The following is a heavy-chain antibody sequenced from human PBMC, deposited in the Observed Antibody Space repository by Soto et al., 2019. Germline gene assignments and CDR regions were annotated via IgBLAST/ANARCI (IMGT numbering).Heavy chain of an antibody. V-gene: IGHV3-21*01. CDR3: ARASGPFDY. CDR1: GFTFSSYN. J-gene: IGHJ4*02. Sequence: GGSLRLSCAASGFTFSSYNMNWVRQAPGKGLEWVSAIGVSHSHIYYADSVKGRFTISRDNSKNTLYLQMNSLRAEDTALYYCARASGPFDYWGQGTLVTVSS. CDR2: IGVSHSHI.